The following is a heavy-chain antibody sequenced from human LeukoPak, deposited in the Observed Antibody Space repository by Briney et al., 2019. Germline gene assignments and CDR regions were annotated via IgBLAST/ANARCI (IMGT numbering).Heavy chain of an antibody. CDR3: ARDHSIQLTETLFDY. CDR1: GFTFSSYW. D-gene: IGHD5-18*01. J-gene: IGHJ4*02. CDR2: INSDGSST. V-gene: IGHV3-74*01. Sequence: GGSLRLSCAASGFTFSSYWMHWVRQAPGKGLVWVSRINSDGSSTSYADSVKGRFTISRDNAKNTLYLQMNSLRAEDTAVYYCARDHSIQLTETLFDYWGQGTLVTVSS.